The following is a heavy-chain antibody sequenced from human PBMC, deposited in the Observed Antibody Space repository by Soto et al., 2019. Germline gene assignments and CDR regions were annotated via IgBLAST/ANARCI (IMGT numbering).Heavy chain of an antibody. J-gene: IGHJ4*02. CDR1: GYTFTSYG. CDR2: ISAYNGNT. CDR3: ARVLPIMITFGETFDY. D-gene: IGHD3-16*01. V-gene: IGHV1-18*01. Sequence: ASVKVSCKASGYTFTSYGISWVRQAPGQGLEWMGWISAYNGNTNYAQKLQGRVTMTTDTSTSTAYMELRSLRSDDTAVYYCARVLPIMITFGETFDYWGQGTLVTVSS.